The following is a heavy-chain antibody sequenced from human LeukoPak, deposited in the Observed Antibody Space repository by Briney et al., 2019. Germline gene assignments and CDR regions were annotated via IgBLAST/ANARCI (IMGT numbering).Heavy chain of an antibody. J-gene: IGHJ4*02. Sequence: ASVKVSCKASGYTFTSYGISWVRQAPGQGLEWMGWINPNSGGTNYAQKFQGRVTMTRDTSISTAYMELSRLRSEDTAVYYCPRGHTVTTDPSSGGQIDYWGQGTLVTVSS. V-gene: IGHV1-2*02. CDR3: PRGHTVTTDPSSGGQIDY. D-gene: IGHD4-17*01. CDR1: GYTFTSYG. CDR2: INPNSGGT.